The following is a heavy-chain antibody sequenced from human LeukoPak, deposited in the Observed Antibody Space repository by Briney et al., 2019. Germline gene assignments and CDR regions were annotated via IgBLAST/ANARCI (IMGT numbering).Heavy chain of an antibody. D-gene: IGHD3-22*01. CDR2: IRSKANSYAT. V-gene: IGHV3-73*01. J-gene: IGHJ4*02. Sequence: GGSLRLSCAASGFTFSSYAMSWVRQASGKGLEWVGRIRSKANSYATAYAASVKGRFTISRDDSKNTAYLQMNSLKTEDTAVYYCTRLYYDRPFDYWGQGTLVTVSS. CDR1: GFTFSSYA. CDR3: TRLYYDRPFDY.